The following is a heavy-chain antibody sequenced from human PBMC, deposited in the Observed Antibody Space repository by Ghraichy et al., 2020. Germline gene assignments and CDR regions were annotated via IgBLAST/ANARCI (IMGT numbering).Heavy chain of an antibody. CDR3: ASRYCSSTSCYLYSYHYMDV. J-gene: IGHJ6*03. CDR2: IKQDGSEK. Sequence: GGSLRLSCAASGFTFSSYWMTWVRQAPGKGLEWVANIKQDGSEKYYVDSVKGRFTISRDNAKNSLYLQMNSLRAEDTAVYYCASRYCSSTSCYLYSYHYMDVWGKVTTVTVSS. D-gene: IGHD2-2*01. V-gene: IGHV3-7*01. CDR1: GFTFSSYW.